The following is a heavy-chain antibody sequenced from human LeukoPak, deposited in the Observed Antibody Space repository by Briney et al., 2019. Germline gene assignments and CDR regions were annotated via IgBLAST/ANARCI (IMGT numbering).Heavy chain of an antibody. J-gene: IGHJ6*03. D-gene: IGHD3-10*01. CDR2: INPSGGST. CDR3: ARVMYGSGSYYKIYYYYYMDV. Sequence: ASVKVSCKVSGYTLTELSMHWVRQAPGQGLEWMGIINPSGGSTSYAQKFQGRVTMTRDTSISTAYMELSRLRSDDTAVYYCARVMYGSGSYYKIYYYYYMDVWGKGTTVTVSS. CDR1: GYTLTELS. V-gene: IGHV1-46*01.